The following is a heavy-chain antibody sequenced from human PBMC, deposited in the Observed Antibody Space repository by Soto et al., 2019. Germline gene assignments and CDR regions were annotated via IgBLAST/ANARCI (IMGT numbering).Heavy chain of an antibody. CDR1: GFTFSNNG. Sequence: QVQLVESGGGVVQPGKSLRLSCEASGFTFSNNGMHWVRQAPGKGLEWVANIWKDGSNKNYADSVKGRFTICRDNSKTTLILQINSPRDEDTAVYYCAGDFGEQWLIPHDWGQGTLVTVSS. CDR2: IWKDGSNK. D-gene: IGHD6-19*01. CDR3: AGDFGEQWLIPHD. V-gene: IGHV3-33*01. J-gene: IGHJ4*02.